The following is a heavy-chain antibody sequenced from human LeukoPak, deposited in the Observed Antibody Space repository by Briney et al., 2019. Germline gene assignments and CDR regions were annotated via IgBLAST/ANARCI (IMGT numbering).Heavy chain of an antibody. Sequence: GASVKVSCKASGYTFTGYYMHWVRQAPGQGLEWMGWINANSGGTKYAQKFQGRVTITRDTSISTAYMELSRLRSDDTAVYYCARDPRFGELGDGGQGTLVTVSS. J-gene: IGHJ4*02. CDR1: GYTFTGYY. V-gene: IGHV1-2*02. CDR2: INANSGGT. D-gene: IGHD3-10*01. CDR3: ARDPRFGELGD.